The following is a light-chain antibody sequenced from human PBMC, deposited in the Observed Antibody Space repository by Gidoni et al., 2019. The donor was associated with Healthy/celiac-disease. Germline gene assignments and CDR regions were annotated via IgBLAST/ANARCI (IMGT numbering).Light chain of an antibody. J-gene: IGKJ2*04. V-gene: IGKV1-5*03. Sequence: RVTITCRASQSISSWLAWYQQKPGKATKLLIYKASSLESGVPSRFSGSGSGTEFTLTISSLQPDDFATYYCQQYNSYSCSFGQGTKLEIK. CDR3: QQYNSYSCS. CDR1: QSISSW. CDR2: KAS.